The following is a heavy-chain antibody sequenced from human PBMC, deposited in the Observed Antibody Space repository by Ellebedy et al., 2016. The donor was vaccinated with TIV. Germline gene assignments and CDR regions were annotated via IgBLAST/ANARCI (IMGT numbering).Heavy chain of an antibody. CDR1: GYTLTDDY. CDR3: ARENFDILTGHTDAFDI. V-gene: IGHV1-2*02. CDR2: IDPRSGGT. J-gene: IGHJ3*02. D-gene: IGHD3-9*01. Sequence: ASVKVSCKASGYTLTDDYVHWVRQAPGQGLEWMGCIDPRSGGTEYEQKFQGRVTLTRDTSISTTYMDLTRLRSDDTAIYYCARENFDILTGHTDAFDIWGQGTVVTVSS.